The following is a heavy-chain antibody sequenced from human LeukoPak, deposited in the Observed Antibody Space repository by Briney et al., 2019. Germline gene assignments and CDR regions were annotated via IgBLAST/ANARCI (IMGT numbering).Heavy chain of an antibody. V-gene: IGHV4-34*01. CDR3: ARMVVAAWGYYYMDV. CDR2: IDHSGST. Sequence: SETLSLTCAVYGGSFSFSYWSWIRQPPGKGLEWIGEIDHSGSTNYNPSLKSRVTISVDTSKNQFSLKLSSVTAADTAVYYCARMVVAAWGYYYMDVWGKGTTVTVSS. CDR1: GGSFSFSY. D-gene: IGHD2-15*01. J-gene: IGHJ6*03.